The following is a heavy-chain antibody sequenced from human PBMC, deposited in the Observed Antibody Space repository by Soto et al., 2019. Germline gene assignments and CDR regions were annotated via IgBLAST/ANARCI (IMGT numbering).Heavy chain of an antibody. J-gene: IGHJ4*02. V-gene: IGHV3-30-3*01. D-gene: IGHD3-3*01. CDR3: ARPKLRFLEWLLWDY. Sequence: GGSLRLSCAASGFTFSSYAMHWVRQAPGKGLEWVAVISYDGSNKYYADSVKGQFTISRDNSKNTLYLQMNSLRAEDTAVYYCARPKLRFLEWLLWDYWGQGTLVTVSS. CDR1: GFTFSSYA. CDR2: ISYDGSNK.